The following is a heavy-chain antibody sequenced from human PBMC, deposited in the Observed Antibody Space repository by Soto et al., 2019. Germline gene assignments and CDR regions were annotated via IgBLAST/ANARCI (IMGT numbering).Heavy chain of an antibody. CDR3: AGEGYCSSTSCSSLPFDY. D-gene: IGHD2-2*01. Sequence: ASVKVSCKASGYTITSYAMHWVRQTPGQRLEWMGGIIAVNGNTKYAQKFQGRVTITTDTSTSTAYMELSSLRSEDTAVYYCAGEGYCSSTSCSSLPFDYWGQGTLVTVSS. V-gene: IGHV1-3*01. CDR2: IIAVNGNT. CDR1: GYTITSYA. J-gene: IGHJ4*02.